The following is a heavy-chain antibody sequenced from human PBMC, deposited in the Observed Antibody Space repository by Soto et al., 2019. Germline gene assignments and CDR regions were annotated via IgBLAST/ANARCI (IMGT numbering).Heavy chain of an antibody. V-gene: IGHV3-15*07. J-gene: IGHJ4*02. CDR3: TPLALKYSSGWYEFSD. Sequence: EVQLVESGGGLVKPGGSLRLSCAASGFTFSNVWMNWVRQAPGRGREWVGRIKSKTDVGTTDYAAPVKGRFTISRDDSKNTLYLQMNSLKTEDTAVYYCTPLALKYSSGWYEFSDWGQGTLVTVSS. CDR1: GFTFSNVW. CDR2: IKSKTDVGTT. D-gene: IGHD6-19*01.